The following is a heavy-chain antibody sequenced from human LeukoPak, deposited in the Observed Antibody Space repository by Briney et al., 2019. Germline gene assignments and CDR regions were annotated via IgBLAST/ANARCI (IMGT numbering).Heavy chain of an antibody. V-gene: IGHV1-18*04. CDR1: GYTFTGYY. J-gene: IGHJ4*02. Sequence: GASVKVSCKASGYTFTGYYMHWVRQAPGQGLEWMGWISAYNGNTNYAQKLQGRVTMTTDTSTSTAYMELRSLRSDDTAVYYCARERVGNTMVRGPYPSDYWGQGTLVTVSS. D-gene: IGHD3-10*01. CDR2: ISAYNGNT. CDR3: ARERVGNTMVRGPYPSDY.